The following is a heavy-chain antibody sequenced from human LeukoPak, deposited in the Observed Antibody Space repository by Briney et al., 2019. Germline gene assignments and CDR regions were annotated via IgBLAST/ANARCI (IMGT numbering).Heavy chain of an antibody. CDR3: ARDKSNGIGIVY. J-gene: IGHJ4*02. Sequence: ASVKVFCKASGYTFRNYYIHWVRQAPGQGLEDMGWINFNRGDTNYAEKFQGRVTMTRDTSIDTVYMDLSSLRSDDTALYYCARDKSNGIGIVYWGQGTLVTVPS. CDR1: GYTFRNYY. D-gene: IGHD1-26*01. CDR2: INFNRGDT. V-gene: IGHV1-2*02.